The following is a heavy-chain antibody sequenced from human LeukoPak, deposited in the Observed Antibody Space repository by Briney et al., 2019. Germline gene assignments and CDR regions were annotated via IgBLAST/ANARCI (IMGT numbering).Heavy chain of an antibody. Sequence: SETLSLTCTVSDGSISTSDYYWGWIRQPPGKGLEWIGSIYYSGSTYYNPSLRGRVTIFVDSSKSQFSLKLTSVTAADTAVYYCARGIYSYYYYYMDVWGKGTTVTVSS. J-gene: IGHJ6*03. CDR2: IYYSGST. V-gene: IGHV4-39*07. CDR3: ARGIYSYYYYYMDV. CDR1: DGSISTSDYY. D-gene: IGHD2/OR15-2a*01.